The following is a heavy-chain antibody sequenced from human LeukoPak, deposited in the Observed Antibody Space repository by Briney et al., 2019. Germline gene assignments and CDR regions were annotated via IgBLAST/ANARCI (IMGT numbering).Heavy chain of an antibody. D-gene: IGHD6-19*01. Sequence: TGGSLRLSCAASGFSFSSYWMSWVRQAPGKGLECVANIKQDGSEKYYVDSVKGRFTISRDNAKNSLYLQMNSLRAEDTAVYYCARVHSSGWSARFYYYYMDVWGKGTTVTISS. CDR2: IKQDGSEK. V-gene: IGHV3-7*01. CDR3: ARVHSSGWSARFYYYYMDV. CDR1: GFSFSSYW. J-gene: IGHJ6*03.